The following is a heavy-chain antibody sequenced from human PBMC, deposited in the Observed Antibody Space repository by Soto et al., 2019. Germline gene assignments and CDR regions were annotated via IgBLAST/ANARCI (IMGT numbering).Heavy chain of an antibody. J-gene: IGHJ4*01. CDR3: ARGRYGDY. V-gene: IGHV1-18*01. CDR1: GYTFTSYG. Sequence: QVHLVQSGAEVKKPGASVKVSCKASGYTFTSYGITWVRQAPGQGLEWMGWISAHNGNTDYAQKLQGRVIVTTDTSTSTAYMELRSLISDYAAVYYCARGRYGDYWGHGALVTVSS. CDR2: ISAHNGNT. D-gene: IGHD1-1*01.